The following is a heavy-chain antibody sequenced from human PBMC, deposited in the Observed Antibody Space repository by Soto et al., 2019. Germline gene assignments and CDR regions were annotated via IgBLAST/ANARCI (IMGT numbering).Heavy chain of an antibody. V-gene: IGHV3-30-3*01. D-gene: IGHD3-3*01. CDR3: ARAEGSYYNFWHGYPALHFDY. J-gene: IGHJ4*02. CDR2: ISQDGSNK. CDR1: GFTLSNYA. Sequence: SLRLSCAASGFTLSNYAMHWLRQAPGKGREWVAVISQDGSNKHYADSVKGRFSISRDNSKDTLYLQMNSLRPEDTALYYCARAEGSYYNFWHGYPALHFDYCGQGTRVTVSS.